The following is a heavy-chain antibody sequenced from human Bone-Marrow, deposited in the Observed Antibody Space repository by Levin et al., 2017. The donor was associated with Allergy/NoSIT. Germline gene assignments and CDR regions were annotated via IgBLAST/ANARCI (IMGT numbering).Heavy chain of an antibody. CDR1: GFTFSSYA. Sequence: GGSLRLSCAASGFTFSSYAMSWVRQAPGKGLEWVSAISGSGGSTYYADSVKGRFTISRDNSKNTLYLQMNSLRAEDTAVYYCAKLGYCSSTSCYNGGFDYWGQGTLVTVSS. J-gene: IGHJ4*02. D-gene: IGHD2-2*02. CDR2: ISGSGGST. V-gene: IGHV3-23*01. CDR3: AKLGYCSSTSCYNGGFDY.